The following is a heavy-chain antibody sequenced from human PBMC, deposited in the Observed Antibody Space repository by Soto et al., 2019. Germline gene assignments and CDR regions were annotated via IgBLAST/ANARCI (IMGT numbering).Heavy chain of an antibody. CDR2: ISAYNGNT. CDR3: ARDLVPGYTGFSDY. V-gene: IGHV1-18*01. J-gene: IGHJ4*02. CDR1: GYTFSNYG. D-gene: IGHD5-12*01. Sequence: QVQLVQSGAEVKKPGASVKVSCTTSGYTFSNYGINWVRQAPGQGLEWMGWISAYNGNTNFAQKLQGRVSLTTDTSSTTAYMELRSLTSDDTAVYYCARDLVPGYTGFSDYWCQGTLVTVSS.